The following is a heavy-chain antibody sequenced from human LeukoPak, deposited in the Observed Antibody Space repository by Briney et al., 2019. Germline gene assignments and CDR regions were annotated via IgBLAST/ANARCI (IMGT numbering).Heavy chain of an antibody. Sequence: GGSLRLSCAASGFTFSSSAMNWVRQAPGKGLEWISYINSDIYSNTIYYADTGKGRFTISRDTGKNSLYLQMNSLRDEDTAVYYCARDRDYAFDYWGQGTLVTVSS. J-gene: IGHJ4*02. CDR3: ARDRDYAFDY. D-gene: IGHD4-17*01. V-gene: IGHV3-48*02. CDR1: GFTFSSSA. CDR2: INSDIYSNTI.